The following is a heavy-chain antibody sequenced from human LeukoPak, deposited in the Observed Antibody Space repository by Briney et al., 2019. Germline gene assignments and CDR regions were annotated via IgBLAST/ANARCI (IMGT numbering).Heavy chain of an antibody. CDR2: INPNSGGT. V-gene: IGHV1-2*02. J-gene: IGHJ5*02. D-gene: IGHD2-15*01. Sequence: ASVKVSCKASGYTFTGYYMHWVRQAPGQGLEWMGWINPNSGGTNYAQKFQGRVTMTRDTSISTAYMELSRLRSDDTAVYYRARDLYCSGGSCYNWFDPWGQGTLVTVSS. CDR3: ARDLYCSGGSCYNWFDP. CDR1: GYTFTGYY.